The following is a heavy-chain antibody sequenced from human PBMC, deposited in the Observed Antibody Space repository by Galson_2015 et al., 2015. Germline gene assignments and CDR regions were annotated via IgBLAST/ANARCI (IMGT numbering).Heavy chain of an antibody. CDR1: GYSFTSDW. CDR3: ARHEGVVVGARYDMDV. V-gene: IGHV5-51*01. D-gene: IGHD2-15*01. Sequence: QSGAEVKKPGESLTISCKGSGYSFTSDWIGWVRQMPGKGLEWMGIIYPGDSDARYSPSFQGQVTISADKSINTAYLQWSSLKASDTAMYYCARHEGVVVGARYDMDVWGHGTTVTVSS. J-gene: IGHJ6*02. CDR2: IYPGDSDA.